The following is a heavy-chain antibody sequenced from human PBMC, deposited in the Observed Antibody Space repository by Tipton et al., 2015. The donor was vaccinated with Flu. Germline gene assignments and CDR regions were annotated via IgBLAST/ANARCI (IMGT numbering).Heavy chain of an antibody. CDR3: ARDLPGDPGWFDP. CDR1: GGSFSGYF. CDR2: INRSGGI. D-gene: IGHD1-1*01. V-gene: IGHV4-34*01. J-gene: IGHJ5*02. Sequence: TLSLTCAVYGGSFSGYFWSWVRQSPGKGLEWIGEINRSGGINYNPSLRSRVTMSIDGSKNQFSLKVTSVTAADTAVYYCARDLPGDPGWFDPWGQGTLVSVSS.